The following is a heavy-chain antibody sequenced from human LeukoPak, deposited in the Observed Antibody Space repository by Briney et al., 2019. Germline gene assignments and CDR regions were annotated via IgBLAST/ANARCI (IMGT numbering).Heavy chain of an antibody. CDR1: GFTFSSYS. J-gene: IGHJ6*02. D-gene: IGHD2-2*01. V-gene: IGHV3-21*01. CDR3: ARDQIVVVPAATKVGYYYYGMDV. CDR2: ISSSSSYI. Sequence: PGGSLRLSCAASGFTFSSYSMNWVRQAPGKGLEWVSSISSSSSYIYYADSVKGRFTISRDNAKNSLYLQMNSLRAEDTAVYYCARDQIVVVPAATKVGYYYYGMDVWGQGTTVTVSS.